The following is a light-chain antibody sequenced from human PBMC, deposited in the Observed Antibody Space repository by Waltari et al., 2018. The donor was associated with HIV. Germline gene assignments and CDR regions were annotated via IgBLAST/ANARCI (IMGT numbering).Light chain of an antibody. CDR3: QQAYNNPT. J-gene: IGKJ1*01. CDR1: QNIDMY. Sequence: IQMTQSPSSLSTSIGETVTITRRASQNIDMYLNWYQQKPGKAPQLLIDAASTLQSGAPSRFSGSGSGAEFTLTINGLQPEDSATYYCQQAYNNPTFGQGTKVEIK. V-gene: IGKV1-39*01. CDR2: AAS.